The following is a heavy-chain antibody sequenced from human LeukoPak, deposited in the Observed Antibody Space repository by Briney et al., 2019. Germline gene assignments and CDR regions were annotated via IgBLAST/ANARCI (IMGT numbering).Heavy chain of an antibody. CDR1: GYSISSGYY. Sequence: SETLSLTCTVSGYSISSGYYWGWIRQPPGKVLEWIGSIYHSGSTYYNPSLKSRVTISVDTSKNQFSLKLSSVTAADTAVYYCARPQSYYYYYMDVWGKGTTVTISS. V-gene: IGHV4-38-2*02. J-gene: IGHJ6*03. CDR2: IYHSGST. CDR3: ARPQSYYYYYMDV.